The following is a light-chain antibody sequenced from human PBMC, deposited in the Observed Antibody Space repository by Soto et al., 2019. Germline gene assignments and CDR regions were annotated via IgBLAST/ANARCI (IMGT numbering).Light chain of an antibody. J-gene: IGKJ2*01. V-gene: IGKV1-6*01. CDR1: QGIRND. Sequence: AIQMTQSPSSLSASVGDRVTITCRASQGIRNDLGWYQQKPGKAPKLLIYAASSLQSGVPSRFSGSGSGTDFTLTISSLQSEDFAVYYCQQYNNRPPDTFGQGTKLEIK. CDR3: QQYNNRPPDT. CDR2: AAS.